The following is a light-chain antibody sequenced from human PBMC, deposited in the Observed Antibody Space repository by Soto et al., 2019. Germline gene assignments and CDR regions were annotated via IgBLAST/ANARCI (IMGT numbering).Light chain of an antibody. V-gene: IGLV2-14*01. Sequence: QSVLTQPASVSGSPGQSITISCTGTSSDVGGYNYVSWYQQHPGKAPKFMIYDVSNRPSGVSNRFSGSKSGNTASLTISGLQADDEADYYCSSYAGSNTLYVFGTGTKVTVL. CDR3: SSYAGSNTLYV. J-gene: IGLJ1*01. CDR2: DVS. CDR1: SSDVGGYNY.